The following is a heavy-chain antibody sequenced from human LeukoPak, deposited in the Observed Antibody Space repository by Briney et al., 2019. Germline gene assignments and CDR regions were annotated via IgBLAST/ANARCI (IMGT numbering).Heavy chain of an antibody. J-gene: IGHJ4*02. CDR2: IHSSGTT. CDR1: GGSISGYY. V-gene: IGHV4-4*07. CDR3: ARGGYYGSGSSRPPLDY. Sequence: SETLSLTCTVSGGSISGYYWSWIRQPAGKPLEWIGRIHSSGTTNYNPSLKSRVTTSLDTSKNQFSLKLSSVTAADTAVYYCARGGYYGSGSSRPPLDYWGQGTLVTVSS. D-gene: IGHD3-10*01.